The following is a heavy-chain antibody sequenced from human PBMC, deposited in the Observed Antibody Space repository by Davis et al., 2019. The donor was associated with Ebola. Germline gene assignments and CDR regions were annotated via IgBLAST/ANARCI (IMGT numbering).Heavy chain of an antibody. J-gene: IGHJ3*02. V-gene: IGHV4-34*01. Sequence: MPSETLSLTCAVSGGSFSGYYWTWIRQPPGKGLEWIGEINHSGSTNYNPSLKSRVTISVDTSKNQFSLQLSSVTAADTAVYYCARGPWFRELLWADAFDIWGQGTMVTVSS. CDR1: GGSFSGYY. D-gene: IGHD3-10*01. CDR2: INHSGST. CDR3: ARGPWFRELLWADAFDI.